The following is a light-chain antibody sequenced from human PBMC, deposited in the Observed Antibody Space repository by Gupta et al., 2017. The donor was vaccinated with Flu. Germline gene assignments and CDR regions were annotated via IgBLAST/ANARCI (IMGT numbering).Light chain of an antibody. V-gene: IGKV3D-20*01. Sequence: EIVLTQSPVTLSLSPGERATLSCGASQSISNNYLAWYQQKPGLAPRLLIYDGSRRATGIPVRFSGSGSGTDFTLTISRLEPEDFAVYYCQQYDYSPQTFGRGTKVEIK. CDR3: QQYDYSPQT. J-gene: IGKJ1*01. CDR1: QSISNNY. CDR2: DGS.